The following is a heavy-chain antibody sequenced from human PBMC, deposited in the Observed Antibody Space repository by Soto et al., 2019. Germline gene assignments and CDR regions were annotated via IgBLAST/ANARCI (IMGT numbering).Heavy chain of an antibody. V-gene: IGHV3-7*01. CDR3: AGYYTFGPPY. D-gene: IGHD3-3*01. J-gene: IGHJ4*02. CDR1: GFIFSNYW. Sequence: PGGCLRLSCAASGFIFSNYWMSWVRRAPGKGLEWLGNIKEDGTEKYYVDSVKGRFTISRDNAKSTLYRQMNSLRAEDTAVYYCAGYYTFGPPYWGQGTRVTVSS. CDR2: IKEDGTEK.